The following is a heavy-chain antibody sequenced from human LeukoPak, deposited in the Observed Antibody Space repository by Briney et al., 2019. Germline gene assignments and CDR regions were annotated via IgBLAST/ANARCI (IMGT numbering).Heavy chain of an antibody. J-gene: IGHJ4*02. CDR2: ISGSGGST. Sequence: GVSLRLSCAASGFTFSSYAMSWVRQAPGKGLEWVSAISGSGGSTYYADSVKGRFTISRDNSKNTLYLQMNSLRAEDTAVYYCAKDGEDIVVVVAATSYFDYWGQGTLVTVSS. CDR3: AKDGEDIVVVVAATSYFDY. CDR1: GFTFSSYA. D-gene: IGHD2-15*01. V-gene: IGHV3-23*01.